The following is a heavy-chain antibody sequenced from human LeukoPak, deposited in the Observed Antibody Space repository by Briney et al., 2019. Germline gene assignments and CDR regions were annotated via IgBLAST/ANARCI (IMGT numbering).Heavy chain of an antibody. Sequence: SETLSLTCTVSGDSISSSSYYWGWIRQPPGKGLEWIGGIYYSGSTYYNPSLKSRVTISVDTSKNQFSLKVSSVTAADTAVYYCARQMVAYGDYVMDYWGQGNLVTVSS. CDR1: GDSISSSSYY. D-gene: IGHD4-17*01. J-gene: IGHJ4*02. CDR3: ARQMVAYGDYVMDY. CDR2: IYYSGST. V-gene: IGHV4-39*01.